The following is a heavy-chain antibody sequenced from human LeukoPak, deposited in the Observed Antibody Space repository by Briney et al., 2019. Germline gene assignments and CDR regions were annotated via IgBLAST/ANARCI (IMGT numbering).Heavy chain of an antibody. Sequence: GGSLRLSCAASGFTFSTYAMSWVRQAPGKGLEWVSSISASGRSTYYADSVKGRFTISRDNSKNTLYLQINSLRAEDTAVYYCAKNWFGESTFDSWGQGTLVTVSS. CDR3: AKNWFGESTFDS. D-gene: IGHD3-10*01. CDR1: GFTFSTYA. J-gene: IGHJ4*02. V-gene: IGHV3-23*01. CDR2: ISASGRST.